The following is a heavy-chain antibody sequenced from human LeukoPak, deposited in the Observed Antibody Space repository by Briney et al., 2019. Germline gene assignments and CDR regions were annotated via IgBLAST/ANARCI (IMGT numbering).Heavy chain of an antibody. Sequence: VKVSCKASGGTFSSLTINWVRQAPGQGLEWMGGIIPIFGRANYAQKFQGRVTITADDSTSTAYMELSSLRSEDTAVYYCVRVTPHYYLDVWGRGTTVTVSS. CDR2: IIPIFGRA. J-gene: IGHJ6*03. CDR1: GGTFSSLT. V-gene: IGHV1-69*01. CDR3: VRVTPHYYLDV. D-gene: IGHD4-23*01.